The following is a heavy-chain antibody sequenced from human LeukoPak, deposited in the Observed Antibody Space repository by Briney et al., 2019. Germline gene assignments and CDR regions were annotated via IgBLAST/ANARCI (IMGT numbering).Heavy chain of an antibody. CDR3: ARGRPYSRGYHLDY. Sequence: PSETLSLTCAVYGGSFSGYYWSWIRQPPGKGLEGIGEINHSGSTNYNPSLKSRVTISVDTSKKQFSLRLSSVTAADTAVYYCARGRPYSRGYHLDYWGQGTLVTVSA. CDR1: GGSFSGYY. V-gene: IGHV4-34*01. CDR2: INHSGST. J-gene: IGHJ4*02. D-gene: IGHD1-26*01.